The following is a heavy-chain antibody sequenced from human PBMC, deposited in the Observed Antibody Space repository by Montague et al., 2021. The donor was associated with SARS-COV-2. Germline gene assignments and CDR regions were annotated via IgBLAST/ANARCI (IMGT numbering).Heavy chain of an antibody. J-gene: IGHJ6*02. V-gene: IGHV4-34*01. CDR2: INYSGST. CDR1: GGSFSGYY. CDR3: ARGSGCSGGSWYSEWYPYFYYCMDV. D-gene: IGHD2-15*01. Sequence: SETLSLTCAVYGGSFSGYYWSWIRQPPGKGLEWIGEINYSGSTSYNPSLKSRVTISVDTSKNQFSLKLSSVTAADTAVYYCARGSGCSGGSWYSEWYPYFYYCMDVWGQGTTVTVSS.